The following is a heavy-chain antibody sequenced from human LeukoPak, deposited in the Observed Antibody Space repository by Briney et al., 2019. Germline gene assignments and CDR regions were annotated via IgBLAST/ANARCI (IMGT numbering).Heavy chain of an antibody. CDR1: GYSFTSYW. Sequence: PGESLKISCKGSGYSFTSYWIGWVRQMPGQGLELVGIIYPRDSDTIYSPSFQGPVTISADKSISTDYLQWSSLKASDTAMYYCARHNNGRPDYWGQGTLVTDCS. J-gene: IGHJ4*02. CDR3: ARHNNGRPDY. V-gene: IGHV5-51*01. D-gene: IGHD1/OR15-1a*01. CDR2: IYPRDSDT.